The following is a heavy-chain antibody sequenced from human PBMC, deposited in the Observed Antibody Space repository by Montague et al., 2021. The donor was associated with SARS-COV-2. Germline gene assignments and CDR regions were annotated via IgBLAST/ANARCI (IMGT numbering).Heavy chain of an antibody. J-gene: IGHJ6*02. CDR2: VYYKGGT. D-gene: IGHD2-15*01. CDR3: ARAGGGWSYNYYGLDV. CDR1: GGSINSFY. V-gene: IGHV4-59*13. Sequence: SETLSLTCSVSGGSINSFYWNWIRQYPGKGLEWIGYVYYKGGTKYNPSLKSRATISVDTSKNQFSLTVGSVTAADTAVYYCARAGGGWSYNYYGLDVWGQGTTVTVSS.